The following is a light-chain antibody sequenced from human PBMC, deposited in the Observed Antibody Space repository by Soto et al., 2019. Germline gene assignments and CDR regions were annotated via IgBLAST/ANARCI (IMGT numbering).Light chain of an antibody. Sequence: DIQMTQSPSTLSASVGNRVTITCRASQSISRWLAWYQQKPGKAPKLLIYQASNLEIGVPSRFSARGSGTEFTLSISSLQPDEFATYYCQQYSSYWTVGQGTKGEIK. V-gene: IGKV1-5*03. CDR1: QSISRW. J-gene: IGKJ1*01. CDR3: QQYSSYWT. CDR2: QAS.